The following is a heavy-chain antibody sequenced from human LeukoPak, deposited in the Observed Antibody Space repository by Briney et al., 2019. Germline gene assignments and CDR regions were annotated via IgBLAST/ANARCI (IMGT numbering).Heavy chain of an antibody. Sequence: SETLSLTCTVSGGSISRSSYYWGWIRQPPGMGLEWIGSIYYSGSTYYNPSLKSRVTISVDTSKNQFSLKLSSVTAADTAVYYCARLSMEYYYGSGSYSSAFDIWGQGTMVTVPS. D-gene: IGHD3-10*01. CDR3: ARLSMEYYYGSGSYSSAFDI. CDR1: GGSISRSSYY. V-gene: IGHV4-39*01. J-gene: IGHJ3*02. CDR2: IYYSGST.